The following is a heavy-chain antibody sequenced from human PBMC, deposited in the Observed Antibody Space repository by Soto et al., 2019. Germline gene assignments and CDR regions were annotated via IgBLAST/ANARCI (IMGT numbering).Heavy chain of an antibody. D-gene: IGHD3-9*01. V-gene: IGHV1-18*01. CDR3: ARDADILTGYYTSGWFDP. CDR1: GYTFTSYG. Sequence: ASVKVSCKASGYTFTSYGISWVRQAPGQGLEWMGWISAYSSNTNYAQKLQGRLTMTTDTSTSTAYMELRSLRSDDTAVYYCARDADILTGYYTSGWFDPWGQGTLVTVSS. J-gene: IGHJ5*02. CDR2: ISAYSSNT.